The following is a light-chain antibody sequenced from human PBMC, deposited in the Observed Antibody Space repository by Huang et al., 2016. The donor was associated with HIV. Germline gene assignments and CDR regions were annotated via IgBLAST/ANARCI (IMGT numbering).Light chain of an antibody. CDR3: QQYSDWPPLT. Sequence: EIEMTQSPATLSVSPGERATLSCRASHSVDSDLAWYQQKPGQAPRLLIYDASTSATGISAKFNGTGSGTEFSLSITNLQSEDFAVYYCQQYSDWPPLTFGGGTKVEI. V-gene: IGKV3-15*01. J-gene: IGKJ4*01. CDR2: DAS. CDR1: HSVDSD.